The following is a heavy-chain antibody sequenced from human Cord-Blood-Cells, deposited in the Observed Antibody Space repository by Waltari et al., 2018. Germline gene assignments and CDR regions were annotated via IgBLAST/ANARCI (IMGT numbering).Heavy chain of an antibody. CDR2: TYYSGRT. CDR1: GGSISSYY. Sequence: QVQLQESGPGLVKPSENLSLTCTVYGGSISSYYWLWIRQPPGKGREWIGYTYYSGRTNYNPALKSRVTISVDTSKNQFSLKLSSVTAADTAVYYCARLRGGGNFDFWGQGTLVTVSS. J-gene: IGHJ4*02. V-gene: IGHV4-59*01. D-gene: IGHD2-15*01. CDR3: ARLRGGGNFDF.